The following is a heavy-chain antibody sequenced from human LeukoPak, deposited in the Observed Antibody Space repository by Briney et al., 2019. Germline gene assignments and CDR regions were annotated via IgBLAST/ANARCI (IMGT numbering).Heavy chain of an antibody. CDR2: ISYDGSNK. J-gene: IGHJ3*02. V-gene: IGHV3-30-3*01. CDR3: ARARASIAAHAFDI. Sequence: GGSLRLSCAASGFTFSSYAMHWVRQAPGKGLEWVAVISYDGSNKYYADSVKGRFTISRDNSKNTLYLQMNSLRAEDTAVYYCARARASIAAHAFDIWGQGTMVTVSS. CDR1: GFTFSSYA. D-gene: IGHD6-6*01.